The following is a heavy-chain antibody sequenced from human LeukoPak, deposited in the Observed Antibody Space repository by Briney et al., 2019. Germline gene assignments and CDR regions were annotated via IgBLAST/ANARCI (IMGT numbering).Heavy chain of an antibody. CDR2: INSDGSST. CDR3: ARDNGRFLEWSTRFDP. Sequence: GGSLRLSCAASGFTFSSYWMRWVRQAPGKGLVWVSRINSDGSSTSYADSVKGRFTISRDNAKNTLYLQMNSLRAEDTAVYYCARDNGRFLEWSTRFDPWGQGTLVTVSS. J-gene: IGHJ5*02. CDR1: GFTFSSYW. V-gene: IGHV3-74*01. D-gene: IGHD3-3*01.